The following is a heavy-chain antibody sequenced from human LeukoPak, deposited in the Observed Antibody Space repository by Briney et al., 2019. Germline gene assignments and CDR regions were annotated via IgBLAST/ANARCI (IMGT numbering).Heavy chain of an antibody. Sequence: SSETLSPTCAVYGGSFSGYYWSWIRQPPGKGLEWIGEINHSGSTNYNPSLKSRVTISVDTSKNQFSLKLSSVTAADTAVYYCARGRPGYYYDSSGYPLDYWGQGTLVTVSS. CDR1: GGSFSGYY. CDR2: INHSGST. V-gene: IGHV4-34*01. J-gene: IGHJ4*02. D-gene: IGHD3-22*01. CDR3: ARGRPGYYYDSSGYPLDY.